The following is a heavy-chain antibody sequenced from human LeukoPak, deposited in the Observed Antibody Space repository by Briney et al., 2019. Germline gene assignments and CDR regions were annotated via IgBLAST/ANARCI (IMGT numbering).Heavy chain of an antibody. J-gene: IGHJ4*01. CDR2: INPNSGGT. CDR3: ARDRSITGTTVPFDY. Sequence: ASVKVSCKASGYTFTGYYMHWVRQAPGQGLEWMGWINPNSGGTNYAQKFQGRVTMTRDTSISTAYMELSRLRSDDTAVYHCARDRSITGTTVPFDYWGQEPWSPSPQ. D-gene: IGHD1/OR15-1a*01. CDR1: GYTFTGYY. V-gene: IGHV1-2*02.